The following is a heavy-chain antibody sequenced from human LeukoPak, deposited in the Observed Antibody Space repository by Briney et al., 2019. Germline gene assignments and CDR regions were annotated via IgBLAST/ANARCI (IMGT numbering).Heavy chain of an antibody. CDR1: GGTFSSYA. CDR2: IIPILGIA. CDR3: ARVVRGDNYYYGMDV. Sequence: SVKVSCKASGGTFSSYAISWVRQAPGQGLEWMGRIIPILGIANYAQKFQGRVTITADKSTSTAYMELSSLRSEDTAVYYCARVVRGDNYYYGMDVWGQGTTVTVSS. J-gene: IGHJ6*02. D-gene: IGHD3-10*02. V-gene: IGHV1-69*04.